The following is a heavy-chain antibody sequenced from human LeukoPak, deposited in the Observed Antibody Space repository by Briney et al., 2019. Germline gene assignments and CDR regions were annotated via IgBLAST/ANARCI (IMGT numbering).Heavy chain of an antibody. J-gene: IGHJ6*04. CDR2: ISSSGSTI. CDR1: GFTFSSYE. D-gene: IGHD3-10*02. V-gene: IGHV3-48*03. Sequence: RGSLRLSCAASGFTFSSYEMNWVRQAPGKGLEWVSYISSSGSTIYYADSVKGRFTISRDNAKNSLYLQMNILRAEDTAVYYCAELGITMIGGVWGKGTTVTISS. CDR3: AELGITMIGGV.